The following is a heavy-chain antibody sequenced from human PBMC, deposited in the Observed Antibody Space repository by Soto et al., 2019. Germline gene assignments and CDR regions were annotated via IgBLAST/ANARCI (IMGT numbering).Heavy chain of an antibody. J-gene: IGHJ5*02. CDR3: ARGASSGWYAHNWFDP. Sequence: SETLSLTCPVSGGSISSYYWSWIRQPPVKGLEWIGYIYYSGSTNYNPSLKSRVTISVDTSKNQFSLKLSSVTAADTAVYYCARGASSGWYAHNWFDPWGQGTLVTVSS. D-gene: IGHD6-19*01. CDR1: GGSISSYY. CDR2: IYYSGST. V-gene: IGHV4-59*01.